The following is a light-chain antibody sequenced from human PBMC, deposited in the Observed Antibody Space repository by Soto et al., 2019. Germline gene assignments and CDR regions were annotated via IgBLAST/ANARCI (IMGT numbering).Light chain of an antibody. CDR3: QQYNDWLWT. Sequence: ETMLTQSPATLSASPGERVTLSCRATQSVTYNLAWYQQKPGQAHRLLIYGASTRATGIPARFSGRGSGTEFTLTITSLQSEDFAVYYCQQYNDWLWTFGQGTKVDIK. CDR2: GAS. V-gene: IGKV3-15*01. J-gene: IGKJ1*01. CDR1: QSVTYN.